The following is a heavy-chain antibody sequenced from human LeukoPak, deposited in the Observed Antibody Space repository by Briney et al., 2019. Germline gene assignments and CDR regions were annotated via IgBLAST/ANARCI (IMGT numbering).Heavy chain of an antibody. CDR2: IKQDGSEK. CDR3: ARTPREVGVVVILHTGSFDY. V-gene: IGHV3-7*01. J-gene: IGHJ4*02. CDR1: GFTFSSYA. Sequence: GGSLRLSCAASGFTFSSYAMSWVRQAPGKGLEWVANIKQDGSEKYYVDSVKGRFTISRDNAKNSLYLQMNSLRAEDTAVYYCARTPREVGVVVILHTGSFDYWGQGTLVTVSS. D-gene: IGHD3-22*01.